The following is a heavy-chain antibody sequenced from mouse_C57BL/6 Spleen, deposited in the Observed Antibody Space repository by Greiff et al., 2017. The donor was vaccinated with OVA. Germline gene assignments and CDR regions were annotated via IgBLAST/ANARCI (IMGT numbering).Heavy chain of an antibody. CDR3: AREGGYDRGMEC. D-gene: IGHD2-2*01. CDR1: GFSLTSYG. CDR2: IWSGGST. V-gene: IGHV2-2*01. Sequence: VQLQQSGPGLVQPSQSLSITCTVSGFSLTSYGVHWVRQSPGKGLEWLGVIWSGGSTDYNAAFISSLSISKDNSKSQVFFKMKSLQADDTARYYCAREGGYDRGMECWGQGTSGTVSS. J-gene: IGHJ4*01.